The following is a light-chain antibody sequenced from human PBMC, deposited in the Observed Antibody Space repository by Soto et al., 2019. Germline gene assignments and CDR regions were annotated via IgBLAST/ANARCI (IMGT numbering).Light chain of an antibody. J-gene: IGKJ1*01. V-gene: IGKV1-5*03. CDR1: ESIDTW. Sequence: DIQMTQSPPTLSASIGDRVTIACRARESIDTWLAWYQQKPGTAPKLMIYEASTLEDGVPSRFSGAGSGTEFTLTINSLQPDDFATYYCQHYNNYWGTFGQGTKVDIK. CDR3: QHYNNYWGT. CDR2: EAS.